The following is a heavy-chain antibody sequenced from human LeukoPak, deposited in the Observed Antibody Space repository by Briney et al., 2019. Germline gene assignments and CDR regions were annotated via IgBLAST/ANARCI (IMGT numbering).Heavy chain of an antibody. V-gene: IGHV1-8*01. CDR2: MNPNSGNT. Sequence: GASVKVTLKSSVYTFTTYDNNWVRQATAQGLEWMGWMNPNSGNTGYTQKLQGRITMTRNTSISTAYMELSSLRCENTAVYYCARGRGSGHKENWFDPWGQGTLVTVSS. J-gene: IGHJ5*02. D-gene: IGHD6-19*01. CDR3: ARGRGSGHKENWFDP. CDR1: VYTFTTYD.